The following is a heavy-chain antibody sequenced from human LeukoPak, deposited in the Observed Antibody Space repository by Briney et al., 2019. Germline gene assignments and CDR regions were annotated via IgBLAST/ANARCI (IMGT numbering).Heavy chain of an antibody. CDR2: INSDGSST. D-gene: IGHD1-26*01. CDR1: GFSFSSYW. V-gene: IGHV3-74*01. J-gene: IGHJ6*03. CDR3: ASGRGIVGATYYYYYMHV. Sequence: GGSLRLSCAASGFSFSSYWMHWVRQAPGKGLVWVSRINSDGSSTSYADSVKGRFTISRDNAKNTLYLQMNSLRAEDTPVYYCASGRGIVGATYYYYYMHVGGKGTTVTVSS.